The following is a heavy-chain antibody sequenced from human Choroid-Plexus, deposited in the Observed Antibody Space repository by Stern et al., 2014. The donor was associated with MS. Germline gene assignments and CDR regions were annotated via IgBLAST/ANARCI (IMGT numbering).Heavy chain of an antibody. CDR3: ARDQRGITIFGVVTAYYYLVMDV. CDR2: INPNTGGP. CDR1: GYIFTGYY. Sequence: QVQLVQSGAEVKKPGASVKVSCKTSGYIFTGYYIHWVRQAPGQGPEWMAWINPNTGGPKYAQKFQGRVPMSRDTSISTAYVELSSLTSDDTAVYYCARDQRGITIFGVVTAYYYLVMDVWGQGTTVTVSS. J-gene: IGHJ6*02. V-gene: IGHV1-2*02. D-gene: IGHD3-3*01.